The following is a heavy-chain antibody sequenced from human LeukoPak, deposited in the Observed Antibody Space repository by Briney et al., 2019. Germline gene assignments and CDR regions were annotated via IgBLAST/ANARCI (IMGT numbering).Heavy chain of an antibody. V-gene: IGHV3-74*01. CDR3: ARKGAVSSSWYTFGY. Sequence: GGSLRLSCAASGFTFSSYWMHWVRQAPGKGLVWVSRINSDGSSTSYADSVKGRFTISRDNAKNTLYLQMNSLRAEDTAVYYCARKGAVSSSWYTFGYWGQGTLVTVSS. CDR1: GFTFSSYW. D-gene: IGHD6-13*01. J-gene: IGHJ4*02. CDR2: INSDGSST.